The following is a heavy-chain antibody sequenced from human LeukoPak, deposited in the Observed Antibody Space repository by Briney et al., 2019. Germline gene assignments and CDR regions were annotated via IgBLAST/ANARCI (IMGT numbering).Heavy chain of an antibody. CDR2: ISGSGGST. CDR3: AKRYSSSSATYNWFDP. J-gene: IGHJ5*02. D-gene: IGHD6-13*01. V-gene: IGHV3-23*01. CDR1: GFTFSSYA. Sequence: GGSLRLSCAASGFTFSSYAMSWVRQAPGKGLEWVSAISGSGGSTYYADSVKGRFTISRDNSKNTLYLQMNSLRAEDTAVYYCAKRYSSSSATYNWFDPWGQGTWSPSPQ.